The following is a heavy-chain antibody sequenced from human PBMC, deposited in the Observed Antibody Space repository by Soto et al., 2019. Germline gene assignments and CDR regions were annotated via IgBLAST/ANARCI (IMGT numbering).Heavy chain of an antibody. Sequence: QVQLVQSGAEVKKPGASVKVSCKASGYTFTSYGISWVRQAPGQGREWMGWISGYNGNTNYLQKLQGMVTMTTDTSTSTDYMELRSLRADDTAVYYCVRVSAVAALDPWGQGSLVTVSS. J-gene: IGHJ5*02. CDR2: ISGYNGNT. CDR1: GYTFTSYG. V-gene: IGHV1-18*01. D-gene: IGHD6-19*01. CDR3: VRVSAVAALDP.